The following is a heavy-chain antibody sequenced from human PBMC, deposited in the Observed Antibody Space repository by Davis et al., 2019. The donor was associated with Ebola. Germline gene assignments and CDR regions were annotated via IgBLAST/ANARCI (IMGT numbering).Heavy chain of an antibody. CDR2: IYYSGST. CDR3: ARVEIGGGGSWPYFDY. V-gene: IGHV4-61*08. J-gene: IGHJ4*02. CDR1: GGSISSGGHY. D-gene: IGHD2-15*01. Sequence: PSETLSLTCTVSGGSISSGGHYWSWIRQPPGKGLEWIGYIYYSGSTNYNPSLKSRVTISVDRSKNQFSLKLSSVTAADTAVYYCARVEIGGGGSWPYFDYWGQGTLVTVSS.